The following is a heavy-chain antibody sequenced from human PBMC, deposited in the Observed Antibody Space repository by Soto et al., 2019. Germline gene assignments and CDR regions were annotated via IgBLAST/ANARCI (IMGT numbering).Heavy chain of an antibody. J-gene: IGHJ5*02. Sequence: PSETLSLTCTVSGGSITDNYWGWIRQPPGKGLECIGYIFYGGSTTYSPSLKSRIAMSLDTSTSRFSLSLSSVNAADTALYFCARLSADGGWLDRWGLGTLVTVSS. CDR2: IFYGGST. V-gene: IGHV4-59*01. D-gene: IGHD2-2*01. CDR1: GGSITDNY. CDR3: ARLSADGGWLDR.